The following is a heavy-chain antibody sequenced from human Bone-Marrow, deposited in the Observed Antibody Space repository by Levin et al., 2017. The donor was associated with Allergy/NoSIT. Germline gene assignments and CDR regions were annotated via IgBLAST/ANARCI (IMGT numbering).Heavy chain of an antibody. J-gene: IGHJ4*02. D-gene: IGHD6-13*01. CDR2: ISYDGSNK. CDR3: AKFRGTLGSSWHTVADY. V-gene: IGHV3-30*18. CDR1: GFTFSNYG. Sequence: GGSLRLSCSASGFTFSNYGMHWVRQTPGKGLEWIAAISYDGSNKYYADSVKGRFTVSRDNSKNTLYLQLSSLGTEDTAVYHCAKFRGTLGSSWHTVADYWGQGNLVTVSS.